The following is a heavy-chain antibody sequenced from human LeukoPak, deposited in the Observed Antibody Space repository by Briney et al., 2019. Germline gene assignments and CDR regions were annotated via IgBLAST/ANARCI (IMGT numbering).Heavy chain of an antibody. J-gene: IGHJ4*02. CDR2: IYYSGST. V-gene: IGHV4-59*08. D-gene: IGHD2-15*01. CDR1: GGSINSYY. Sequence: SETLSLTCTVSGGSINSYYWSWSRQSPGKGLEWIGYIYYSGSTNYNPSLKSRVTISVDTSKNQFSLKLSSVTAADTAVYYCARYACSGGSCYPDCWGQGTLITVSS. CDR3: ARYACSGGSCYPDC.